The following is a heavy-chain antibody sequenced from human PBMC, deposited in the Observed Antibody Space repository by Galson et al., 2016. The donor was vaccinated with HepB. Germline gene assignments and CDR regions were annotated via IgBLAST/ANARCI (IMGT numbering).Heavy chain of an antibody. D-gene: IGHD1-26*01. CDR2: IKSKGDGETT. V-gene: IGHV3-15*07. CDR3: TTSVGANEFDY. CDR1: GFTFSPAW. J-gene: IGHJ4*02. Sequence: SLRLSCAGSGFTFSPAWPHWVRQAPGKGLEWVGRIKSKGDGETTDYAAPVKGRFTVSRDDSKNTLYLQMNSLKTEDTAVYHCTTSVGANEFDYWGRGTLVTVSS.